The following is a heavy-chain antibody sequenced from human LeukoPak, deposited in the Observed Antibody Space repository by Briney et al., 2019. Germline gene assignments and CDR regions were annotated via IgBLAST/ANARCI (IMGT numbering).Heavy chain of an antibody. V-gene: IGHV3-30-3*01. CDR3: ARDGAYGDYGGGY. Sequence: QPGGSLRLSCAASGLTFSSYAMHWVRQAPGKGLEWVAVISYDGSNKYYADSVKGRFTISRDNSKNTLYLQMNSLRAEDTAVYYCARDGAYGDYGGGYWGQGTLVTVSS. CDR2: ISYDGSNK. J-gene: IGHJ4*02. D-gene: IGHD4-17*01. CDR1: GLTFSSYA.